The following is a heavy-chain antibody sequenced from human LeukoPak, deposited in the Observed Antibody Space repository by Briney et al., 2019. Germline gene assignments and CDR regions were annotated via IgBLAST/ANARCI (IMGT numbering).Heavy chain of an antibody. J-gene: IGHJ4*02. CDR3: AREARGSGRDFDY. D-gene: IGHD1-26*01. CDR2: ISGSGGST. CDR1: GFTFSSYA. V-gene: IGHV3-23*01. Sequence: GGSLRLSCATSGFTFSSYAMSWVRQAPGKGLEWVSAISGSGGSTYFADSVKGRFTISRDDAKNSLYLQMNSLRDEDTAVYFCAREARGSGRDFDYWGQGILVTVSS.